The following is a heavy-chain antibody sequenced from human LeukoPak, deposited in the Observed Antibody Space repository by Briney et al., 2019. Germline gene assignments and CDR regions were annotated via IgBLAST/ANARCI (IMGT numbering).Heavy chain of an antibody. D-gene: IGHD5-18*01. J-gene: IGHJ6*03. CDR3: ARHYRLDRYSYGTPPWYYYYYMDV. Sequence: SETLSLTCTVSGGSNSSYYWSWIRQPPGKGLEWIGSIYYSGSTYYNPSLKSRVTISVDTSKNQFSLKLSSVTAADTAVYYCARHYRLDRYSYGTPPWYYYYYMDVWGKGTTVTVSS. V-gene: IGHV4-39*01. CDR2: IYYSGST. CDR1: GGSNSSYY.